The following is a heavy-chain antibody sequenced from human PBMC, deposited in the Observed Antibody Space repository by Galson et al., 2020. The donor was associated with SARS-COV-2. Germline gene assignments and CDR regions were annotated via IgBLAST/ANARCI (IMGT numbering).Heavy chain of an antibody. V-gene: IGHV3-48*01. CDR2: ISSRSSPI. D-gene: IGHD2-15*01. CDR3: ARDCDGTCWFDY. J-gene: IGHJ4*02. CDR1: GFTFSRYS. Sequence: ASVKVSCAGSGFTFSRYSMNWVRQAPGKGLEWLTYISSRSSPIMYADSVKGRFTVSRDNARNSLYLQINDLKSEDTAVYYCARDCDGTCWFDYWGQGTLVTVSS.